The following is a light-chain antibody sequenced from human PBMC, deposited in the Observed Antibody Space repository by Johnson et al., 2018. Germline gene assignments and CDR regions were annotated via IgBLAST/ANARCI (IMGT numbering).Light chain of an antibody. Sequence: QSVLTQPPSVSAAPGQKVTISCSGSSSNIGNNYVSWYQQLPGTAPKLLIYENNKRPSGIPDRFSGSKSGTSATLGITGLQTGDEADYYCGTWDSSRRSGNVLGTVTKATVL. CDR1: SSNIGNNY. V-gene: IGLV1-51*02. CDR3: GTWDSSRRSGNV. CDR2: ENN. J-gene: IGLJ1*01.